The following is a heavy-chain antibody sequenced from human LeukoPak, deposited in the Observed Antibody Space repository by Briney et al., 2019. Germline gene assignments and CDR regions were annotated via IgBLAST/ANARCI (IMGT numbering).Heavy chain of an antibody. CDR1: VSTFTSYG. Sequence: GSSVKVSRKASVSTFTSYGIHWVRQAPARGREWMGWITPNPGTNYQQKVPGRGAITRDTSITTAYMDLSRLTSDDTAVYYCARDRYGDGFAHFDYWGQGALVTVSS. J-gene: IGHJ4*02. D-gene: IGHD5-24*01. CDR3: ARDRYGDGFAHFDY. CDR2: ITPNPGT. V-gene: IGHV1-2*02.